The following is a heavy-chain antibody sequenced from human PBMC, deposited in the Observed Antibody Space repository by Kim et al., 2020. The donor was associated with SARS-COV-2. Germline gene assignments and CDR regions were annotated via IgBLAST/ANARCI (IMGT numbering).Heavy chain of an antibody. J-gene: IGHJ6*02. CDR3: ARAEQEYYDILTGYNSYYGMDV. D-gene: IGHD3-9*01. V-gene: IGHV3-21*01. Sequence: GGSLRLSCAASGFTFSSYSMNWVRQAPGKGLEWVSSISSSSSYIYYADSVKGRFTISRDNAKNSLYLQMNSLRAEDTAVYYCARAEQEYYDILTGYNSYYGMDVWGQGTTVTVSS. CDR2: ISSSSSYI. CDR1: GFTFSSYS.